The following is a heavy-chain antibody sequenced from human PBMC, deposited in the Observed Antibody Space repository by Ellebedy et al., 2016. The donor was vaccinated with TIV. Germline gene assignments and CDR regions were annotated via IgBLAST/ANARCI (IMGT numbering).Heavy chain of an antibody. V-gene: IGHV1-46*01. CDR1: GYTFTSYF. Sequence: ASVKVSCKASGYTFTSYFLYWVRQAPGQGLEWMGIINPTSGSSNYAQKFQGRVTMTRETSTGTVYMELSSLGSEDTAGYYCARGDNYYFDSSGYYYSYWGQGTLVTVSS. D-gene: IGHD3-22*01. CDR3: ARGDNYYFDSSGYYYSY. CDR2: INPTSGSS. J-gene: IGHJ4*02.